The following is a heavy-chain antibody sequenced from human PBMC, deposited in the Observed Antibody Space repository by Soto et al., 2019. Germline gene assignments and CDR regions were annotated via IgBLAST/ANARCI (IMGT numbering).Heavy chain of an antibody. Sequence: QLQLQESGPGLVKPSETLSLTCTVSGGSVSSSNYYWGWIRQSPEKGLEWIGSIYYSGSTYYNPCIRSRVTISVDKAKNLFSLKVFSVTAADMVVYYSARMERLATRSYYFDYWGQGTLVTVSS. D-gene: IGHD3-9*01. CDR2: IYYSGST. CDR1: GGSVSSSNYY. V-gene: IGHV4-39*01. CDR3: ARMERLATRSYYFDY. J-gene: IGHJ4*02.